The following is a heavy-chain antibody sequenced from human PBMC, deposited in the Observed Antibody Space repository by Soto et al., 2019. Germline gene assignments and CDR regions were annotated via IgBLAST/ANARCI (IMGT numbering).Heavy chain of an antibody. D-gene: IGHD5-18*01. J-gene: IGHJ6*02. CDR1: GGSFSGYY. V-gene: IGHV4-34*01. CDR3: ARGGGYSYGYYYYYVMDV. Sequence: QVQLQQWGAGLLKPSETLSLTCAVYGGSFSGYYWSWIRQPPGKGLEWIGGINHSGSTNYNPSLKSRVTISVDTSKNQFSLKLSSVTAADTAVYYCARGGGYSYGYYYYYVMDVWGQGTTVTVSS. CDR2: INHSGST.